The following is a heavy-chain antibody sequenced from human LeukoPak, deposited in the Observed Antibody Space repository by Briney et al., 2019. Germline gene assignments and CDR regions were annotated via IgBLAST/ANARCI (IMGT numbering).Heavy chain of an antibody. V-gene: IGHV3-23*01. D-gene: IGHD2-21*02. Sequence: GGSLRLSCAASGFTFSSYGMSWVRQAPGKGLEWVSAISGSGGSTYYADSVKGRFTISRDNSKNTLYLQMNSLRAEDTAVYYCAKKVMWAYCGGDCYSGYFDYWGQGTLVTVSS. J-gene: IGHJ4*02. CDR3: AKKVMWAYCGGDCYSGYFDY. CDR1: GFTFSSYG. CDR2: ISGSGGST.